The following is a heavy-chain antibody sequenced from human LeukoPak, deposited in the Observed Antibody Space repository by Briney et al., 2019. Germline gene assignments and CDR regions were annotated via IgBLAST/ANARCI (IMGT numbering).Heavy chain of an antibody. CDR2: IYTSGST. CDR1: GGSISSYY. J-gene: IGHJ5*02. CDR3: ARVAATGHNWFDP. Sequence: KASETLSLTCTVSGGSISSYYWSWIRQPPGKGLEWIGRIYTSGSTNYNPSLKSRVTMSVDTSKNQFSLKLSPVTAADTAVYYCARVAATGHNWFDPWGQGTLVTVSS. V-gene: IGHV4-4*07. D-gene: IGHD6-25*01.